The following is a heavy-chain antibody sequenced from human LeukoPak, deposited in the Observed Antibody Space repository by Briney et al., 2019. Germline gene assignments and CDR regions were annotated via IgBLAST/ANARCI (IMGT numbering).Heavy chain of an antibody. V-gene: IGHV1-18*01. Sequence: ASVKVSCKASGYTFTSYGISWVRQAPGQGLEWMGWISAYNGNTNYAQKLQGRVTMTTDTSTSTAYVELRSLRSDDTAVYYCARSPQQWLIYYYYYGMDVWGQGTTVTVSS. CDR3: ARSPQQWLIYYYYYGMDV. D-gene: IGHD6-19*01. CDR2: ISAYNGNT. CDR1: GYTFTSYG. J-gene: IGHJ6*02.